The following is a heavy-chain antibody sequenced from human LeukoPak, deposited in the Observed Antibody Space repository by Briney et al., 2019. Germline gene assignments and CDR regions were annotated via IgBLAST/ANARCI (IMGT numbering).Heavy chain of an antibody. D-gene: IGHD2-21*01. Sequence: PGGSLSLSCAVSEFTFSSYAMTWVRQAPGKGLGWVSVISGSGGSTYYADSVKGRFTISRDNSKNTLYLQMDSLRAEDTAVYFCAKDLNNSPYWGQGTLVTVSS. CDR2: ISGSGGST. CDR3: AKDLNNSPY. J-gene: IGHJ4*02. CDR1: EFTFSSYA. V-gene: IGHV3-23*01.